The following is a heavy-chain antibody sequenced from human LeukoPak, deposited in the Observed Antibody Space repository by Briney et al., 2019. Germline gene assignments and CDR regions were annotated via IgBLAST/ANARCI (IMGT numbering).Heavy chain of an antibody. CDR3: AKLGGSNYLGTFDY. Sequence: SETLSLTCAVYGGSFSGYYWSWIRQPPGKGLGWIGEINHSGSTNYNPSLRSRVTISMDTSKNQISLKLTSVTAADTAIYYCAKLGGSNYLGTFDYWGQGTLVTVSS. CDR2: INHSGST. D-gene: IGHD3-10*01. CDR1: GGSFSGYY. V-gene: IGHV4-34*01. J-gene: IGHJ4*02.